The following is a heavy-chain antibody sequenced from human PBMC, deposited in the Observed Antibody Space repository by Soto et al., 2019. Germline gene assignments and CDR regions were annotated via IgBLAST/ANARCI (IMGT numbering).Heavy chain of an antibody. Sequence: PGGSLRLSCAASGFTFSSYAMSWVRQAPGKGLEWVSAISGSGGSTYYADSVKGRFTISRDNSKNTLYLQMNSLRAEDTAVYYCVWELLDEEIRYFQHWGQGTLVTVSS. J-gene: IGHJ1*01. V-gene: IGHV3-23*01. CDR3: VWELLDEEIRYFQH. D-gene: IGHD1-26*01. CDR2: ISGSGGST. CDR1: GFTFSSYA.